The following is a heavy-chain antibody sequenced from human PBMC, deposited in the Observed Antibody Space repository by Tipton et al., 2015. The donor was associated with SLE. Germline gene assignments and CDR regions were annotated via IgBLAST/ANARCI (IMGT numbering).Heavy chain of an antibody. CDR3: ARETEDTGWIHSRDYIYYYYYVDV. J-gene: IGHJ6*03. Sequence: TLSLTCSVSGGSIRSLYYRWGWICQPPGKGLEWIGSISDSGTTYYTPSLQSRVTISLDTSKDQFSLRLSSVTAADTAVYYCARETEDTGWIHSRDYIYYYYYVDVWGQGTTVTVSS. CDR1: GGSIRSLYYR. CDR2: ISDSGTT. D-gene: IGHD6-19*01. V-gene: IGHV4-39*07.